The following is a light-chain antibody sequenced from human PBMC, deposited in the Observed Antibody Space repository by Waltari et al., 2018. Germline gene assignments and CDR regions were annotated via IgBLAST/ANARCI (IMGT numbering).Light chain of an antibody. Sequence: EIVLTQSPATLSLSPGERAHLSCRASQSVSSYLAWYQQKPGQAPRLLLYDASNRATGIPARFSGSGSGTDFTLTISSLEPEDFAVYYCQQRSNWLTFGGGTKVEIK. CDR1: QSVSSY. J-gene: IGKJ4*01. CDR3: QQRSNWLT. CDR2: DAS. V-gene: IGKV3-11*01.